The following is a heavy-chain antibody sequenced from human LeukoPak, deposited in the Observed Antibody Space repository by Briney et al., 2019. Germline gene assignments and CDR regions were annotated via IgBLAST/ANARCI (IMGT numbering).Heavy chain of an antibody. CDR3: ARDGYYDFWSGYYNY. D-gene: IGHD3-3*01. V-gene: IGHV1-18*01. Sequence: ASVKVSCKASGYTFTSYGISWVRQAPGQGLEWMGWISAYNGNTNYAQKLQGRVTMTTDTSTSTAYMELRSLRSDDTAVCYCARDGYYDFWSGYYNYWGQGTLVTVSS. CDR2: ISAYNGNT. CDR1: GYTFTSYG. J-gene: IGHJ4*02.